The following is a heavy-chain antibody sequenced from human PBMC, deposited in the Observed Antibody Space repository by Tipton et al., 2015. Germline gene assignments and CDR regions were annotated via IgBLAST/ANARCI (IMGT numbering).Heavy chain of an antibody. V-gene: IGHV4-59*01. CDR1: GGSFSGYY. CDR3: ARGHYVSRMDV. J-gene: IGHJ6*02. CDR2: IYYSGST. Sequence: TLSLTCAVYGGSFSGYYWSWIRQPPGKGLEWIGYIYYSGSTNYNPSLKSRVTISVDTSKNQFSLKLSPVTAADTAVYYCARGHYVSRMDVWGQGTTVTVSS. D-gene: IGHD3-10*01.